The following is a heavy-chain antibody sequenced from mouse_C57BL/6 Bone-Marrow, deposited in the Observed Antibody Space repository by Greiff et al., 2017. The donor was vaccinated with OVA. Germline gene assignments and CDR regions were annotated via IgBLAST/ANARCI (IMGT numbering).Heavy chain of an antibody. Sequence: VQLQQSGPELVKPGASVKLSCKASGYTFTSYDINWVKQRPGQGLEWIGWIYPRDGSTKYNEKFKGKATLTVDTSSSTAYMELHSLTSEDSAVYFCAREGACYYDDERDAMDYWGQGTSVTVSS. D-gene: IGHD2-4*01. CDR3: AREGACYYDDERDAMDY. V-gene: IGHV1-85*01. CDR2: IYPRDGST. CDR1: GYTFTSYD. J-gene: IGHJ4*01.